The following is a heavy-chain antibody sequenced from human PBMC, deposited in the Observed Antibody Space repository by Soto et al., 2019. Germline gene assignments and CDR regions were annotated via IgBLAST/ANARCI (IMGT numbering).Heavy chain of an antibody. CDR2: IYYSGST. J-gene: IGHJ6*03. CDR3: ARQWTARPSYYYYYMDV. CDR1: GGSISSSSYY. V-gene: IGHV4-39*01. Sequence: SETLSLTCTVSGGSISSSSYYWGWIRQPPGKGLEWIGSIYYSGSTYYNPSLKSRVTISVDTSKNQFSLKLSSVTAADTAVYYCARQWTARPSYYYYYMDVWGKGTTVTVSS. D-gene: IGHD6-6*01.